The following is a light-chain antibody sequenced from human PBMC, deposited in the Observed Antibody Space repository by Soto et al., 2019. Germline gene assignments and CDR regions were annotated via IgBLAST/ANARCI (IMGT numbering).Light chain of an antibody. CDR3: SSYTSSNTLYL. CDR1: SSDFGDYNY. Sequence: QSALTQPASVSGSPGQSIAISCTGTSSDFGDYNYVSWYQQHPGKAPKLMIYDVSERPSGVSNRFSGSKSGNTASLTISGLQAEDEADYYCSSYTSSNTLYLFGTGTKVTVL. V-gene: IGLV2-14*03. J-gene: IGLJ1*01. CDR2: DVS.